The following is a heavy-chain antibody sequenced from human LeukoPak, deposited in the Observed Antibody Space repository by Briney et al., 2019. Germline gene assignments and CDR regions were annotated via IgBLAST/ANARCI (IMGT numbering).Heavy chain of an antibody. Sequence: SGGSLRLSCAASGFRFGDYWMTWARHIPGKGLEWVANIKQDGAEKHYAESVEGRFIISRDNAKNSLYLEMASLKVEDTAVYYCARVGAWDLQRVFEYWGQATLVTVSS. CDR1: GFRFGDYW. CDR3: ARVGAWDLQRVFEY. D-gene: IGHD1-26*01. CDR2: IKQDGAEK. V-gene: IGHV3-7*01. J-gene: IGHJ4*02.